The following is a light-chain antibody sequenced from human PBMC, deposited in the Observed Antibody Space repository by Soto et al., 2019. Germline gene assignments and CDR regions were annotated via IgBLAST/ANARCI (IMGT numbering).Light chain of an antibody. Sequence: QSVLTQPASVSGSPGQSITISCTGTRSDVGGYNYVSWYQQHPGKAPRVIIYEVTYRPAGVPSRFSGSKSGNTAYLTISGLQAEDEADYYCTSFTASITYVFGTGTKVTVL. J-gene: IGLJ1*01. CDR3: TSFTASITYV. CDR2: EVT. CDR1: RSDVGGYNY. V-gene: IGLV2-14*03.